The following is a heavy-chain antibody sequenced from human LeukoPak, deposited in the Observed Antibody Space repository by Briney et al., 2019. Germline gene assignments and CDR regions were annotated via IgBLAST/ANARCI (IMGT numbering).Heavy chain of an antibody. CDR3: ARGDLKYYYDSSGYQSGY. CDR1: GFTFSSYW. J-gene: IGHJ4*02. Sequence: GGSLRLSCAASGFTFSSYWMHWVRQAPGKGLVWVSRINSDGSSTSYADSVKGRFTISRDNAKNTLYLQMNSLRAEDTAVYYCARGDLKYYYDSSGYQSGYWGQGTLVTVS. CDR2: INSDGSST. D-gene: IGHD3-22*01. V-gene: IGHV3-74*01.